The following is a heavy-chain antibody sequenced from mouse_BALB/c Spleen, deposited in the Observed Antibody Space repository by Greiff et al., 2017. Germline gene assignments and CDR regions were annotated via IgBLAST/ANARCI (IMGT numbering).Heavy chain of an antibody. V-gene: IGHV5-6-5*01. CDR1: GFTFSSYA. CDR2: ISSGGST. Sequence: EVQVVESGGGLVKPGGSLKLSCAASGFTFSSYAMSWVRQTPEKRLEWVASISSGGSTYYPDSVKGRFTISRDNARNILYLQMSSLRSEDTAMYYCARAGLRQAFDYWGQGTTLTVSS. CDR3: ARAGLRQAFDY. J-gene: IGHJ2*01. D-gene: IGHD2-4*01.